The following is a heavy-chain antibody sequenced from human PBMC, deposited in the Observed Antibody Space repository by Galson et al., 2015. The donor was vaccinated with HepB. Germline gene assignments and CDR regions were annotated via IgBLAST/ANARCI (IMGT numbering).Heavy chain of an antibody. V-gene: IGHV1-69*13. D-gene: IGHD3-22*01. CDR3: AAEGDYDSSGPSPLGY. J-gene: IGHJ4*02. Sequence: SVKVSCKASGGTFSSYAISWVRQAPGQGLEWMGGIIPIFGTANYAQKFQGRVTITADESTSTAYMELSSLRSEDTAVYYCAAEGDYDSSGPSPLGYWGQGTLVTVSS. CDR1: GGTFSSYA. CDR2: IIPIFGTA.